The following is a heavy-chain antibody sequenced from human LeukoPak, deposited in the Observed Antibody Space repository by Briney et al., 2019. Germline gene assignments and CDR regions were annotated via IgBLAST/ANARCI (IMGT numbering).Heavy chain of an antibody. Sequence: GASVKVSCKASGYTFTSYYMHWVRQAPGQGLEWMGIINPSGGSTSYAQKFQGRVTMTRDTSTSTVYMELSSLRSEDTAAYYCARGLVTMVRGVISPDLDYWGQGTLVTVSS. D-gene: IGHD3-10*01. CDR2: INPSGGST. J-gene: IGHJ4*02. V-gene: IGHV1-46*01. CDR1: GYTFTSYY. CDR3: ARGLVTMVRGVISPDLDY.